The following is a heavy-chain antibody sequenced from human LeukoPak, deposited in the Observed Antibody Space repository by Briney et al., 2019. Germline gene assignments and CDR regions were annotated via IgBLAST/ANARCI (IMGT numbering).Heavy chain of an antibody. CDR1: GYSFNSVYY. D-gene: IGHD1-20*01. Sequence: SETLSPTCTVSGYSFNSVYYWAWIRQPPGKGLEWVGSIYNSGSTSYNPSLKSRVTLSLDTSKNQFSLRLTSVTAADTAVYYCARNISGLGLYSHHAYDPAGAFDIWGQGTMVIVSA. CDR2: IYNSGST. J-gene: IGHJ3*02. V-gene: IGHV4-38-2*02. CDR3: ARNISGLGLYSHHAYDPAGAFDI.